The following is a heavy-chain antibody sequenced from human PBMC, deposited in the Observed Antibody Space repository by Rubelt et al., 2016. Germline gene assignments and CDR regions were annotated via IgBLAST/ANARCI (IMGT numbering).Heavy chain of an antibody. J-gene: IGHJ4*02. CDR2: IYRSGRT. CDR1: GGSISSGNW. V-gene: IGHV4-4*02. CDR3: ARSSGYDYVYDY. D-gene: IGHD5-12*01. Sequence: QVQLQESGPGLVKPSGTLSLTCAVSGGSISSGNWWSWVRQPPGKGLEWIGEIYRSGRTNYNPSLKSRVTISVDKSKNQFSLILSSVTAADTAIYYCARSSGYDYVYDYWGQGTLVTVSS.